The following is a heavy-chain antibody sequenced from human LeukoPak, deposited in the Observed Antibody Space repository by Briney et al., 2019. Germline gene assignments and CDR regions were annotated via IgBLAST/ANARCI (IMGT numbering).Heavy chain of an antibody. J-gene: IGHJ6*03. CDR1: GGSIGIYY. V-gene: IGHV4-4*07. D-gene: IGHD3-10*01. CDR2: IFTSGIA. Sequence: SETLSLTCTVCGGSIGIYYWNWIRQPAGKGLEWIGRIFTSGIANYNPSLKSRVTMSVDTSKNQFSLNLSSVTAADTAVYYCAREISGTYYNPLGYMDVWGKGTTVTVSS. CDR3: AREISGTYYNPLGYMDV.